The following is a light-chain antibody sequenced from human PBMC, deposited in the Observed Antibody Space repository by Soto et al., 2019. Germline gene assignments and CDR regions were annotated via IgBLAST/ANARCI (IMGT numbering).Light chain of an antibody. CDR3: QPSYSTPIT. CDR1: QTIMTY. J-gene: IGKJ5*01. Sequence: EIQRTQSPSSLSASVGDEATTTCLASQTIMTYLNWYQLKPGKAPRLLIYAASSLQSGVTSRFSGSGSGTDFTLTISSLQPEDFATYYCQPSYSTPITVGQGTRLEIK. V-gene: IGKV1-39*01. CDR2: AAS.